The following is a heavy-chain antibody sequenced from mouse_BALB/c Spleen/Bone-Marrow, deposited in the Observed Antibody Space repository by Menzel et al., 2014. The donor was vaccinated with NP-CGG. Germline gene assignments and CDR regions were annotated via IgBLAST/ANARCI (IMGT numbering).Heavy chain of an antibody. D-gene: IGHD1-1*01. CDR1: GFTFSSFG. J-gene: IGHJ3*01. CDR3: ARGDLLRGFAY. CDR2: ISSGSSTI. Sequence: EVMLVEYGGGLVQPGGSRKLSCAASGFTFSSFGMHWVRQAPENGLGWGAYISSGSSTIYYADAVNGRCTISRASAKNTLFLQMTSLRSEDKAMYYCARGDLLRGFAYWRQGTLVTVSA. V-gene: IGHV5-17*02.